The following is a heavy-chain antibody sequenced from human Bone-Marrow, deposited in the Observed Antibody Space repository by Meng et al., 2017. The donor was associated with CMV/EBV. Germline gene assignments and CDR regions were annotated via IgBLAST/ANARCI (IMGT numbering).Heavy chain of an antibody. J-gene: IGHJ3*02. D-gene: IGHD3-10*01. CDR3: ARDNGGWFGELGAFDI. V-gene: IGHV1-2*02. CDR1: GYTFTDYY. Sequence: ASVKVSCKASGYTFTDYYMHWVRQAPGQGLEWMGWINPNSGGTNYAQKFQGRVTMTRDTSISTAYMELSRLRSDDTAVYYCARDNGGWFGELGAFDIWGQGTMVTVSS. CDR2: INPNSGGT.